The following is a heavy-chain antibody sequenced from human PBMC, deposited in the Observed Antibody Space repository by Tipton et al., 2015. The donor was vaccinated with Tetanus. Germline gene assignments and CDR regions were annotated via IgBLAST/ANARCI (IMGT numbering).Heavy chain of an antibody. Sequence: TLSLTCTVSGGSITSYYWTWIRQPAGKGLEWIGRMHTSGTTYYNSSLRSRVTMSVDTFKNQFSLKLSSVTAADTAVYYCARDRSGTGTGWFDPWGQGTLVTVSS. D-gene: IGHD1-1*01. V-gene: IGHV4-4*07. CDR2: MHTSGTT. J-gene: IGHJ5*02. CDR1: GGSITSYY. CDR3: ARDRSGTGTGWFDP.